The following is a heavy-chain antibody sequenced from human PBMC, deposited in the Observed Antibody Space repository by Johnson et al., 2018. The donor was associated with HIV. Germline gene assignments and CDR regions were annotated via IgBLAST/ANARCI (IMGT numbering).Heavy chain of an antibody. V-gene: IGHV3-30*04. Sequence: QVQLVESGGGVVQPGRSLRLSCAASGFTFSSYALHWVRQAPGKGLEWVSFISYDGNNKIYADSVKGRFTISRDNSKKTLYLQMNSLRADDTAVYYCARAAIGVLPAGAFDIWGQGTMVTVSS. J-gene: IGHJ3*02. CDR1: GFTFSSYA. CDR3: ARAAIGVLPAGAFDI. CDR2: ISYDGNNK. D-gene: IGHD2-2*01.